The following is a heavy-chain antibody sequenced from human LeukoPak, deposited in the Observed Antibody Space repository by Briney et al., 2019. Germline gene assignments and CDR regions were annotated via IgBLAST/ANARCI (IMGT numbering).Heavy chain of an antibody. CDR1: GGTFSSYG. J-gene: IGHJ4*02. V-gene: IGHV1-69*04. D-gene: IGHD3-16*01. Sequence: SVKVSCKASGGTFSSYGISWVRQAPGQGLEWMGRIIPTLGITNYAQKFQGRVTITADKSTTTAYMELSSLRSEDTAVYFCARGFESSTSYVSDFDFWGQGTLVTVSS. CDR2: IIPTLGIT. CDR3: ARGFESSTSYVSDFDF.